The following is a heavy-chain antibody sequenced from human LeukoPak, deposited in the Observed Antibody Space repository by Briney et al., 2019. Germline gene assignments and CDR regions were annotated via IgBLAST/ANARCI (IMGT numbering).Heavy chain of an antibody. CDR1: GITFSTYS. CDR3: AREIAVAGYFDY. V-gene: IGHV3-48*01. J-gene: IGHJ4*02. D-gene: IGHD6-19*01. Sequence: TGGPLRLSCAASGITFSTYSMNWVRQAPGKGLEWVSYISSSSSTIYYADSVKGRLTISRDNAKNSLYLQMNSLRTEDTAVYYCAREIAVAGYFDYWGQGTLVTVSS. CDR2: ISSSSSTI.